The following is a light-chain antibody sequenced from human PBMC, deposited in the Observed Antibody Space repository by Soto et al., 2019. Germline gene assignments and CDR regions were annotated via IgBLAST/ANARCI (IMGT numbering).Light chain of an antibody. V-gene: IGKV1-5*03. CDR2: KVS. CDR3: QQYNSLWT. Sequence: DIQMTQSPSTLSASVGDRVTITCRASQSVDTWLAWYQQKPGKAPNVLIDKVSSLESGVPSRFSGSGSGTEFTLTSSSLQPDDFATYYCQQYNSLWTFGQGTKVDIK. J-gene: IGKJ1*01. CDR1: QSVDTW.